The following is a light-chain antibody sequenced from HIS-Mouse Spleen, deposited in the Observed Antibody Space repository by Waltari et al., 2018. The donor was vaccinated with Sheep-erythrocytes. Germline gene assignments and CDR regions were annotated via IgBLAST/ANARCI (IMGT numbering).Light chain of an antibody. J-gene: IGLJ2*01. V-gene: IGLV1-36*01. CDR2: YDD. Sequence: QSVLTQPPSVSEAPRQRVTISCSGSSSNIGNNAVNWYQQLPGKAPKLLIYYDDLLPSGVSDRFSGSNSGNTATLTISGTQAMDEADYYCQAWDSSVVFGGGTKLTVL. CDR1: SSNIGNNA. CDR3: QAWDSSVV.